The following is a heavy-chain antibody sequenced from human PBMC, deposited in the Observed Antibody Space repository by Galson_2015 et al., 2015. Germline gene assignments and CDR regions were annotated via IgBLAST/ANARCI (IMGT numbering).Heavy chain of an antibody. J-gene: IGHJ5*02. D-gene: IGHD6-19*01. CDR1: GYTFTSYH. Sequence: SVKVSCKASGYTFTSYHMHWVRQAPGQGLEWMGIINPSGGSTTCAQKFQGRLTMTRDTSTSTVYMELRSLRSDDTAVYYCARDPSNTSGRFDPWGQGTLVTVSS. CDR2: INPSGGST. CDR3: ARDPSNTSGRFDP. V-gene: IGHV1-46*01.